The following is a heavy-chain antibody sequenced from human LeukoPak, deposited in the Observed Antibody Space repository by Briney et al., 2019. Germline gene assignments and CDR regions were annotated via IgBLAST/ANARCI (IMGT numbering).Heavy chain of an antibody. J-gene: IGHJ6*03. CDR3: ARDRGSPYCSSTSCYYYYYMDV. D-gene: IGHD2-2*01. CDR1: GFTFSSYW. Sequence: GGSLRLSCAASGFTFSSYWMSWVRQAPGKGLEWVANIKQDGSEKYYVDSVKGRFTISRDNAKNSLYLQMNSLRAEDTAVYYCARDRGSPYCSSTSCYYYYYMDVWGKGTTVTVS. CDR2: IKQDGSEK. V-gene: IGHV3-7*01.